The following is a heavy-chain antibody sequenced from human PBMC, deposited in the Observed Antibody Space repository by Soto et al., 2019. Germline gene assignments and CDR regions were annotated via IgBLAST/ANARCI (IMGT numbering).Heavy chain of an antibody. Sequence: SVKVSCQASVGTFSSYAISWVRQAPGQGLEWMGGIIPIFGTANYAQKFQGRVTITADESTSTAYMELSSLRSEDTAVYYCARDRDGGYSSSSGPFDYWGQGTLVTVSS. CDR2: IIPIFGTA. V-gene: IGHV1-69*13. D-gene: IGHD6-6*01. CDR1: VGTFSSYA. J-gene: IGHJ4*02. CDR3: ARDRDGGYSSSSGPFDY.